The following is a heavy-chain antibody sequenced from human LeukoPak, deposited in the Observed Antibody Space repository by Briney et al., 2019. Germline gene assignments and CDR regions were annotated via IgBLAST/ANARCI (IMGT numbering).Heavy chain of an antibody. V-gene: IGHV3-30*04. CDR3: AREEWEAFDY. CDR2: ISYDGSNK. CDR1: GFTFSSYA. D-gene: IGHD1-26*01. J-gene: IGHJ4*02. Sequence: PGGSLRLSCAASGFTFSSYAMHWVRQAPGKGLEWVAVISYDGSNKYYADSVKDRFTISRDNSKNTLYLQMNSLGAEDTAVYYCAREEWEAFDYWGQGTLVTVSS.